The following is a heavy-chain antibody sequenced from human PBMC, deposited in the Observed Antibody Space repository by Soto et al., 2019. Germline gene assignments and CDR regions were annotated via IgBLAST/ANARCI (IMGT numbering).Heavy chain of an antibody. V-gene: IGHV3-30*03. Sequence: QEQVVESGGGVVQPGRSPRLSCTASGFTFNNYGLHWVRQAPGKGLEWVALLTSGGSHKFYSESVKGRFTISRDDSKNTLFLQMDSLRTEDMAVYYCARGGSFDVWGRGTMVTVSS. D-gene: IGHD3-16*01. J-gene: IGHJ3*01. CDR1: GFTFNNYG. CDR3: ARGGSFDV. CDR2: LTSGGSHK.